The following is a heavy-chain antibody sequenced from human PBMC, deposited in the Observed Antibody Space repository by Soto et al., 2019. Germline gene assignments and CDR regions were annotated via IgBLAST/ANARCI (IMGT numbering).Heavy chain of an antibody. V-gene: IGHV1-2*04. CDR1: GYTFTSYG. D-gene: IGHD6-19*01. CDR2: INPNSGGT. CDR3: ARDHEVTRYSSGWYYYYGTAV. Sequence: ASVKVSCKASGYTFTSYGISWVRQAPGQGLEWMGWINPNSGGTNYAQKFQGWVTMTRDTSISTAYMELSRLRSDDTAVYYCARDHEVTRYSSGWYYYYGTAVCGQGTTATV. J-gene: IGHJ6*02.